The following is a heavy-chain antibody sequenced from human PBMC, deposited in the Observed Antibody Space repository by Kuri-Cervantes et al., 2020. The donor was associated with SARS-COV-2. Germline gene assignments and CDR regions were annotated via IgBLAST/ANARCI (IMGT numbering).Heavy chain of an antibody. Sequence: ASVKVSCKASGYTFTSYGISWVRQAPGQGLEWMGWISAYNGNTNYAQKLQGRVTMTTDTSTSTAYMELRSLRSDDTAVYYCARDRVTPSSWTHYHDSSGYDPWGQGTLVTVSS. CDR3: ARDRVTPSSWTHYHDSSGYDP. D-gene: IGHD3-22*01. CDR2: ISAYNGNT. J-gene: IGHJ5*02. CDR1: GYTFTSYG. V-gene: IGHV1-18*04.